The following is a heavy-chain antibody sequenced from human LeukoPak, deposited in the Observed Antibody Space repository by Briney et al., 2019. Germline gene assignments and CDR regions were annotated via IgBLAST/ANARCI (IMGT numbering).Heavy chain of an antibody. V-gene: IGHV4-59*01. CDR3: ARGRDYYDSSGYILGWFDP. J-gene: IGHJ5*02. D-gene: IGHD3-22*01. CDR1: GGSISSYY. CDR2: IYYSGST. Sequence: SETLSLTCTVSGGSISSYYWSWIQQPPGKGLEWIGYIYYSGSTNYNPSLKSRVTISVDTSKNQFSLKLSSVTAADTAVYYCARGRDYYDSSGYILGWFDPWGQGTLVTVSS.